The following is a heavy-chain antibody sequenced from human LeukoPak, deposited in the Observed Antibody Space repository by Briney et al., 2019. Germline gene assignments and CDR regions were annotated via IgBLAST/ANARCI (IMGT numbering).Heavy chain of an antibody. CDR3: ARAPTSPSGRGLAFDI. J-gene: IGHJ3*02. V-gene: IGHV4-39*07. CDR1: GGSISSSNYY. CDR2: IYYSGST. D-gene: IGHD1-26*01. Sequence: SSETLSLTCTVSGGSISSSNYYWGWIRQPPGKGLEWIGSIYYSGSTYYNPSLKSRVTISVDTSKNQFSLKLSSVTAADTAVYYCARAPTSPSGRGLAFDIWGQGTMVTVSS.